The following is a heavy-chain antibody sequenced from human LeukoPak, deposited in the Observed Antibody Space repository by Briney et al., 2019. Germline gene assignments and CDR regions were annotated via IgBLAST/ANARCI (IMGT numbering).Heavy chain of an antibody. CDR3: TREYPASFDY. Sequence: GGSLRLSCAASGFTFSSYWMRWVRLVPGKGLVWVSRINSDGSNTGYADSVKGRFTISRDNAKNTLYLQMNSLRAEDTAVYYCTREYPASFDYWGQGTLVTVSS. J-gene: IGHJ4*02. V-gene: IGHV3-74*01. CDR1: GFTFSSYW. CDR2: INSDGSNT.